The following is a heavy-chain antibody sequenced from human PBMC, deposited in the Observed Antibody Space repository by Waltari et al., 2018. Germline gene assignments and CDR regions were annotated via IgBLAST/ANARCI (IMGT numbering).Heavy chain of an antibody. J-gene: IGHJ6*02. CDR2: INAGNGNT. V-gene: IGHV1-3*01. Sequence: QVQLVQSGAEVKKPGASVKVSCKASGYTFTSYAMHWVRQAPGQRLERMGWINAGNGNTKYSQNFQGRVTITRDTSASTAYMELSSLRSEDTAVYYCARDSRLGYCSSTSCYGGYYYGMDVWGQGTTVTVSS. D-gene: IGHD2-2*01. CDR3: ARDSRLGYCSSTSCYGGYYYGMDV. CDR1: GYTFTSYA.